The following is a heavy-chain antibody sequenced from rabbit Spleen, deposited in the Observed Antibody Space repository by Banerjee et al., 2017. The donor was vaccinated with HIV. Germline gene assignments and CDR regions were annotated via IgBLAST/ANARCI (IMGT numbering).Heavy chain of an antibody. Sequence: QLVESGGGLVQPEGSLALTCKASGFSFSSSDYICWVRQAPGKGLEWISCIAGSSSGFTYSATWAKGRFTISKTSSTTVTLQMTSLTAADTATYFCARDTGSSFSSYGMDLWGQGTLVTVS. V-gene: IGHV1S45*01. CDR2: IAGSSSGFT. CDR3: ARDTGSSFSSYGMDL. J-gene: IGHJ6*01. CDR1: GFSFSSSDY. D-gene: IGHD8-1*01.